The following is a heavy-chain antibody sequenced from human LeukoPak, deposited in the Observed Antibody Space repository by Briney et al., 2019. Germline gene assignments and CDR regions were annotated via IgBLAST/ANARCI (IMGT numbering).Heavy chain of an antibody. Sequence: SETLSLTCTVSGGSISSGGYYWNWMRQPPGTGLEWIGYIYYSGRTNYNPSLKSRVSISVDTSKNQFSLKLSSVTAADTAVYYCARDFRGSVDAFDIWGQGTMVAVSS. CDR1: GGSISSGGYY. V-gene: IGHV4-61*08. CDR2: IYYSGRT. J-gene: IGHJ3*02. CDR3: ARDFRGSVDAFDI.